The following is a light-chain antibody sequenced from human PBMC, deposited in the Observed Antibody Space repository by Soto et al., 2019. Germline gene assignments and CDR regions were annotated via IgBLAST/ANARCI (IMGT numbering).Light chain of an antibody. V-gene: IGKV1-5*03. Sequence: DIQMPQSPSTLSGSVGDRVTITCRASQTISSWLAWYQQKPGKAPKLLIYKASTLKSGVPSRFSGSGSGTEFTLTISSLQPDDFATYYCQQYMSYSFGQGTKVDIK. CDR2: KAS. CDR1: QTISSW. CDR3: QQYMSYS. J-gene: IGKJ1*01.